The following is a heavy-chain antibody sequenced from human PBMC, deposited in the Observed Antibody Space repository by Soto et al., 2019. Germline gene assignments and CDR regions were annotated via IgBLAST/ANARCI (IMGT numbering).Heavy chain of an antibody. Sequence: SETLSLTCTVSGGSISSYYWSWIRQPPGKGLEWIGYIYYSGSTNYNPSLKSRVTISVDTSKNQFSLKLNSVTAADTAVYYCARTYSSSSYYDLGVWGQGTTVTVSS. J-gene: IGHJ6*02. CDR2: IYYSGST. V-gene: IGHV4-59*08. CDR3: ARTYSSSSYYDLGV. D-gene: IGHD6-13*01. CDR1: GGSISSYY.